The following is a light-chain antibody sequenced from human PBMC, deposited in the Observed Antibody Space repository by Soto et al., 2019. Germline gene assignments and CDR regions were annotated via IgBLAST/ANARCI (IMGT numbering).Light chain of an antibody. CDR3: QQSYSTPPT. Sequence: DIQMTQSPSSLSASVGDRVTITCRASQSISSYLNWYQQKPGKAPKLLIYAASSLQSGVPSRFSGGGSGTYFTLTISSLQPEDFATYYCQQSYSTPPTFGGGTKVEIK. CDR2: AAS. J-gene: IGKJ4*01. V-gene: IGKV1-39*01. CDR1: QSISSY.